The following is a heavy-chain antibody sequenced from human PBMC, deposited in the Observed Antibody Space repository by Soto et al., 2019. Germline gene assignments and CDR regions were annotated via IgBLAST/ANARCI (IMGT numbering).Heavy chain of an antibody. CDR3: ARDSSIYSYGYRGGLRLDYYYYMDV. Sequence: QVQLQESGPGLVKPSETLSLTCTVSGGSISSYYWSWIRQPPGKGLEWIGYIYYSGSTNYNPSLTSRVTISGDPSKNQFSLTLSSVTAADTAVYYCARDSSIYSYGYRGGLRLDYYYYMDVWGKGTTVTVSS. J-gene: IGHJ6*03. D-gene: IGHD5-18*01. CDR1: GGSISSYY. CDR2: IYYSGST. V-gene: IGHV4-59*01.